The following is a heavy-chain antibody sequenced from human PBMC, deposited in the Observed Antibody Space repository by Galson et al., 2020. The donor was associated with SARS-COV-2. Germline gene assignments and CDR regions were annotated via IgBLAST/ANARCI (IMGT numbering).Heavy chain of an antibody. J-gene: IGHJ4*01. CDR2: VFGNGFTT. CDR1: GFMFSSYA. Sequence: GGSLRLPCAASGFMFSSYAMSWVRQAPGKGLEWVSVVFGNGFTTNYADSAQGRFTISRDNSKNTLFLQMNSLRAEDTAVYYCAKASDYDFWSGYYPPDNWGHGTLVTVSS. CDR3: AKASDYDFWSGYYPPDN. D-gene: IGHD3-3*01. V-gene: IGHV3-23*01.